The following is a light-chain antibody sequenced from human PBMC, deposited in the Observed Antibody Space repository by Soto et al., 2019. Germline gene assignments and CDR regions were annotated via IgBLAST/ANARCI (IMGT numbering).Light chain of an antibody. CDR1: SSDVGAYNF. CDR2: DVT. V-gene: IGLV2-14*01. J-gene: IGLJ1*01. Sequence: QSVLTQPASGSGFPGQSITISCTGTSSDVGAYNFVSWYQQHSGKAPRLLIYDVTNRPSGVSNRFSGSKSGNTASLTISGLQAEDEADYYCSSYAGSSALEVFGTGTKVTVL. CDR3: SSYAGSSALEV.